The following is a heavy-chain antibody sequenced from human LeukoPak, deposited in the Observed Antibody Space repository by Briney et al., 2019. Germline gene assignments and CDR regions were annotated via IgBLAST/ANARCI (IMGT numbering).Heavy chain of an antibody. CDR2: ISWNSGSI. CDR1: GFTFGDYA. J-gene: IGHJ3*02. D-gene: IGHD3-22*01. V-gene: IGHV3-9*01. CDR3: AKDMGYYDSSGNDAFDI. Sequence: RRSLRLSCAASGFTFGDYAMHRVRHAPGRGQEWVSGISWNSGSIGYADSVKGRFTISRDNAKNSLYLQMNSLRAEDTALYYCAKDMGYYDSSGNDAFDIWGQGTMVTVSS.